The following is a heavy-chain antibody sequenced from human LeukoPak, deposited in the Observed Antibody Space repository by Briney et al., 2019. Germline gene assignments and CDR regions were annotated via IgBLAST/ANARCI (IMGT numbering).Heavy chain of an antibody. D-gene: IGHD3-22*01. CDR3: TRTYYDSSGYYYYFDY. J-gene: IGHJ4*02. CDR1: GFTFSSYS. V-gene: IGHV3-73*01. Sequence: GGSLRLSCAASGFTFSSYSMNWVRQASGKGLEWVGRIRSKANSYATAYAASVKGRFTISRDDSKNTSYLQMNSLKTEDTAVYYCTRTYYDSSGYYYYFDYWGQGTLVTVSS. CDR2: IRSKANSYAT.